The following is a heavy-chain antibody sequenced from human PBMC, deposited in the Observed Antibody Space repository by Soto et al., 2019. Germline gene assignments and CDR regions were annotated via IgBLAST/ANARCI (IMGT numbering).Heavy chain of an antibody. D-gene: IGHD6-13*01. CDR3: AATGYSSSWTFDF. V-gene: IGHV3-48*02. CDR1: GFTFSSYS. J-gene: IGHJ4*02. CDR2: ISSSSSTI. Sequence: GGSLRLSCAASGFTFSSYSLNWVRQAPGMGLEWISYISSSSSTIYYADSVKGRFTISRDNARKSLYLQMNSLRDEDTAVYYCAATGYSSSWTFDFWGQGTLVTVSS.